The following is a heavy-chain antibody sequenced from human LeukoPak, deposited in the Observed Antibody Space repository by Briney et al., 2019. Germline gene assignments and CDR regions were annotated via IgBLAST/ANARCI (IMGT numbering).Heavy chain of an antibody. Sequence: GASVKVSCKASGYTFTGYYMHWVRQAPGQGLEWMGRIIPILGIANYAQKFQGRVTITADKSTSTAYMELSSLRSEDTAVYYCARVDYGGNSGLSYFDYWGQGTLVTVSS. CDR2: IIPILGIA. CDR3: ARVDYGGNSGLSYFDY. CDR1: GYTFTGYY. J-gene: IGHJ4*02. D-gene: IGHD4-23*01. V-gene: IGHV1-69*04.